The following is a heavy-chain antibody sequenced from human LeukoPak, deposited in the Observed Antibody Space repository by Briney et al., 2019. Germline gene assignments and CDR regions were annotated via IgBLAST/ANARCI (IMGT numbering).Heavy chain of an antibody. Sequence: SETLSLTCTVSGGSISSYYWSWIRQPAGKGLEWIGRIYTSGSTNYNPSLKSRVTMSVDTSKNQFSLKLSSVTAADTAVYYCAREDIVVVPAAHYYYYYGMDVWGQGTTVTVSS. CDR2: IYTSGST. CDR1: GGSISSYY. D-gene: IGHD2-2*01. J-gene: IGHJ6*02. CDR3: AREDIVVVPAAHYYYYYGMDV. V-gene: IGHV4-4*07.